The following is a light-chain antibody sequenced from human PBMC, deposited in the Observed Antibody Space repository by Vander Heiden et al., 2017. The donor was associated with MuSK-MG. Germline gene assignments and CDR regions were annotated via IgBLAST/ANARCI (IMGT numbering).Light chain of an antibody. V-gene: IGKV1-5*01. Sequence: DIHITHPPPSLYESVGDKHTLTCRASQSISTWLACYQQKPGKAPKVLIYDASSLYTGVPSRFSGSASAREFILTISSLHPDDFTTYYSQQDKKYVFTFGQGTKLEIK. CDR2: DAS. J-gene: IGKJ2*01. CDR1: QSISTW. CDR3: QQDKKYVFT.